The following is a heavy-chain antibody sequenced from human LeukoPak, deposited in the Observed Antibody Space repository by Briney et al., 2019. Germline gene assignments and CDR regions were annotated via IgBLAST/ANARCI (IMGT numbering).Heavy chain of an antibody. CDR3: ARVEWELLGAHL. CDR1: GDSIRSHY. Sequence: PSETLSLTCSVSGDSIRSHYWSWIRQPPGKRPEGIGHVFFTGSTTYNPPLEGRVTISIDTSGSQFSLKLTSVTAADTAVYYCARVEWELLGAHLWGQGILLSVSS. J-gene: IGHJ4*02. V-gene: IGHV4-59*11. CDR2: VFFTGST. D-gene: IGHD1-26*01.